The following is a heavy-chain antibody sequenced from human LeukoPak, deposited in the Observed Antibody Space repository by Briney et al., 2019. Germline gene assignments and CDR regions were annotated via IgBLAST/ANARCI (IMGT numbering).Heavy chain of an antibody. V-gene: IGHV1-2*02. D-gene: IGHD1-26*01. CDR3: ARPHDGGSYSNDAFDI. CDR1: GYTFTDYY. J-gene: IGHJ3*02. CDR2: INPDSGGT. Sequence: ASVKVSCKASGYTFTDYYMHWVRQAPGQGLEWMGWINPDSGGTRYSQKFQGRVTMTRDTSINTVYTELSRLRSDDTAVYYCARPHDGGSYSNDAFDIWGQGTMVTVSS.